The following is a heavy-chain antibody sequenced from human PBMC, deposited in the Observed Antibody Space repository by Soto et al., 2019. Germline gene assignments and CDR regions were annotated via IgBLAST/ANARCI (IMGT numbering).Heavy chain of an antibody. Sequence: PGGSLRLSCVASGFSFSAYTMNWVRQAPGKGLAWVSSISSGNQYIDYADSVRGRFSISRDNTKNSVYLQMNSPRLEDTAIYYCASAITMEWSPQGYRGQGTGFAVSS. CDR2: ISSGNQYI. CDR3: ASAITMEWSPQGY. CDR1: GFSFSAYT. V-gene: IGHV3-21*01. J-gene: IGHJ4*02. D-gene: IGHD3-3*01.